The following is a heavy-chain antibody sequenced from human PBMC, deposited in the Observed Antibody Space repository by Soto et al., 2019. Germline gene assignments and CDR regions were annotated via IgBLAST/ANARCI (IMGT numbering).Heavy chain of an antibody. Sequence: PSETLSLTCAVSGDSIISGGYTWNWIRQPPGKGLEWIGYIYHSGSAFYNPSLKSRVTISVDTSKNQFSLKLSSVTAADTAVYYCARYSDSSGSHNWFDPWGQGTLVTVSS. CDR3: ARYSDSSGSHNWFDP. CDR1: GDSIISGGYT. D-gene: IGHD3-22*01. V-gene: IGHV4-30-2*01. CDR2: IYHSGSA. J-gene: IGHJ5*02.